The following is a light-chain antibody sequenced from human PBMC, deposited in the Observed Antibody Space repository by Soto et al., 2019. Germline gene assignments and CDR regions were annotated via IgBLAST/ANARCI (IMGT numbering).Light chain of an antibody. CDR3: CSYATPRL. Sequence: QSALTQPASVSGSPGQSITISCTGTSSDVGSYDLVSWYQQHPDKAPKLLLFEVSNRPSGVSIRFSGSKSGNTASLTISGLQPEDEADYYCCSYATPRLFGGGTKVTVL. V-gene: IGLV2-23*02. J-gene: IGLJ2*01. CDR2: EVS. CDR1: SSDVGSYDL.